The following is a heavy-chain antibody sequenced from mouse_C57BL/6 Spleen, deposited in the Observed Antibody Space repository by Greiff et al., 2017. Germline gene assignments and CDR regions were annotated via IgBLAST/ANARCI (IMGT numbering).Heavy chain of an antibody. CDR3: ARGLRAMDY. CDR1: GYAFTNYL. D-gene: IGHD1-1*01. CDR2: INPGSGGT. J-gene: IGHJ4*01. V-gene: IGHV1-54*01. Sequence: VQLQQSGAELVRPGTSVKVSCKASGYAFTNYLIEWVKQRPGQGLEWIGVINPGSGGTNYNEKFKGKATLTADKSSSTAYMQLSSLTSEDSAVXFCARGLRAMDYWGQGTSVTVSS.